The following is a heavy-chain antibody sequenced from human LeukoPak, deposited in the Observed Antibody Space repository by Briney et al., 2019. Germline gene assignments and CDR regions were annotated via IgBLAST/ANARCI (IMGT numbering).Heavy chain of an antibody. CDR2: IYYSGST. CDR3: ARAFAGLGAFDI. V-gene: IGHV4-59*12. CDR1: GASISSYY. Sequence: SETLSLTCTVSGASISSYYWSWIRQPPGKGLEWIGYIYYSGSTNYNPSLKSRVTISVDTSKNQFSLKLSSVTAADTAVYYCARAFAGLGAFDIWGQGTMVTVSS. D-gene: IGHD6-13*01. J-gene: IGHJ3*02.